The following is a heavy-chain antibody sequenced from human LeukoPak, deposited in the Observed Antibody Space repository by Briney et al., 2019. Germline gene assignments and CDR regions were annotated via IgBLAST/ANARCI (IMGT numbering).Heavy chain of an antibody. J-gene: IGHJ4*02. D-gene: IGHD6-25*01. CDR3: TKRPFSGYFDY. V-gene: IGHV3-23*01. CDR2: LSGGGDST. CDR1: GFTFSTFA. Sequence: GGSLRLSCVASGFTFSTFAMIWVRQPPGKGLEWVSALSGGGDSTYYADSVKGRFTISRDNSKNTLYLQMNSLRAEDTAVYYCTKRPFSGYFDYWGQGTLVTVSS.